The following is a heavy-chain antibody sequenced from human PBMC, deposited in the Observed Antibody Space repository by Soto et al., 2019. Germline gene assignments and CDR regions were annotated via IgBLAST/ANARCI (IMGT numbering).Heavy chain of an antibody. D-gene: IGHD2-15*01. CDR3: EDDGIKGGQQYYGMAV. J-gene: IGHJ6*02. V-gene: IGHV3-23*01. CDR2: IGRCDDK. CDR1: GFTFSDYV. Sequence: EVQVLESGGGLVQPGGSLRLSCEASGFTFSDYVMNWVRQGPGKGLEWVSTIGRCDDKYYADTVKGRFTIYRDTSKNSLFLQMNSLLAQDTARYFCEDDGIKGGQQYYGMAVWFHGTTVTVS.